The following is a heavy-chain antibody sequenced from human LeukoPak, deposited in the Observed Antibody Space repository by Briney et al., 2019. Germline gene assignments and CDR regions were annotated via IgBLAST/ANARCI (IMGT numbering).Heavy chain of an antibody. D-gene: IGHD2-2*01. V-gene: IGHV4-34*01. CDR3: ARGGGQIPAATNFDY. Sequence: SETLSLTCAVYGGSSSGYYWSWIRQPPGKGLEWIGEINHSGSTNYNPSLKSRVTISVDTSKNQFSLKLSSVTAADTAVYYCARGGGQIPAATNFDYWGQGTLVTVSS. CDR2: INHSGST. CDR1: GGSSSGYY. J-gene: IGHJ4*02.